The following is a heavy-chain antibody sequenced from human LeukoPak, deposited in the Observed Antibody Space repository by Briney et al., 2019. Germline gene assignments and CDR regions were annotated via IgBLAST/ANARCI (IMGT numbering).Heavy chain of an antibody. J-gene: IGHJ4*02. CDR1: GGSISSSSYY. D-gene: IGHD4-17*01. CDR3: AALGDYAPFGLDY. CDR2: IYYSGST. V-gene: IGHV4-39*02. Sequence: SETLSLTCTVSGGSISSSSYYWGWIRQPPGKGLEWIGSIYYSGSTYYNPSLKSRVTISVDTSKNHFSLKLSSVTAAATAVYYCAALGDYAPFGLDYWGQGTLVTVSS.